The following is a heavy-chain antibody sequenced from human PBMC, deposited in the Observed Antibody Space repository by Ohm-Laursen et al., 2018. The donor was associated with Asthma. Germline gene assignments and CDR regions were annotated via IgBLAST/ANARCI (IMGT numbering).Heavy chain of an antibody. J-gene: IGHJ4*02. V-gene: IGHV3-30*03. CDR3: ATSRCSGGTCNSPFDY. Sequence: SLRLSCAASGFTFNSYGIHWVRQAPGKGLEWVAVISFDGSNKYYADSVKGRFTISRDNSKNTLYLQMNSLRAEDTAVYYCATSRCSGGTCNSPFDYWGQGTLVTVSS. CDR1: GFTFNSYG. CDR2: ISFDGSNK. D-gene: IGHD2-15*01.